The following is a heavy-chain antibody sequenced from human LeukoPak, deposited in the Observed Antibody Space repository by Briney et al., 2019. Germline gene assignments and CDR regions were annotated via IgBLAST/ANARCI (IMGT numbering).Heavy chain of an antibody. CDR3: ARVRSGAIDY. CDR2: IIPIFGTA. Sequence: SVKVSCKASGGTFSSYAISWVRQAPGQGLEWMGGIIPIFGTANYAQKFQGSVTITTDESTSTAYMELSSLRSEDTAVYDCARVRSGAIDYWGQGTLVTVSS. D-gene: IGHD3-10*01. V-gene: IGHV1-69*05. J-gene: IGHJ4*02. CDR1: GGTFSSYA.